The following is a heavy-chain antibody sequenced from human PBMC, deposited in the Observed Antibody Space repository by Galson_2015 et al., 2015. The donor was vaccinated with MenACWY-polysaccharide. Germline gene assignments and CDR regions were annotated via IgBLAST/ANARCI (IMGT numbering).Heavy chain of an antibody. CDR1: GFTFDDYA. CDR3: AKDRPLRGLTRFYYGMDV. V-gene: IGHV3-30*18. D-gene: IGHD3-10*01. CDR2: ISYDGSNK. Sequence: SLRLSCAASGFTFDDYAIHWVRQAPGKGLEWVAVISYDGSNKYYADSVKGRFTISRDNPRNTLDLQMNSLRPEDTAVFYCAKDRPLRGLTRFYYGMDVWGQGTTVIVSS. J-gene: IGHJ6*02.